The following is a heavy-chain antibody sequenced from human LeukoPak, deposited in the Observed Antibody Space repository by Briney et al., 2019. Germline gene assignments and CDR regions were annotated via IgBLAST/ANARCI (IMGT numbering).Heavy chain of an antibody. CDR3: ARFDGEQQLGRFDP. J-gene: IGHJ5*02. Sequence: SVKVSCKASGGTFSSYAISWVRQAPGQGLEWMGGIIPIFGTANYAQKFQGRVSITADESTSTAYMELSSLRSEDTAVYYCARFDGEQQLGRFDPWGQGTLVTVSS. V-gene: IGHV1-69*13. CDR2: IIPIFGTA. CDR1: GGTFSSYA. D-gene: IGHD6-13*01.